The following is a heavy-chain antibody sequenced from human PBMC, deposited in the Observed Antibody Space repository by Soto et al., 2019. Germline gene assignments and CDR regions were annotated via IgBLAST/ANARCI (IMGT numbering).Heavy chain of an antibody. CDR2: ISWNSGSI. Sequence: PGGSLRLSCAASGFTFDDYAMHWVRQAPGKGLEWVSGISWNSGSIGYADSVKGRFTISRDNAKNSLYLQMNSLRAEDTALYYCAINGYCSGGSCYSGFDYWGQGTLVTVSS. D-gene: IGHD2-15*01. CDR1: GFTFDDYA. V-gene: IGHV3-9*01. J-gene: IGHJ4*02. CDR3: AINGYCSGGSCYSGFDY.